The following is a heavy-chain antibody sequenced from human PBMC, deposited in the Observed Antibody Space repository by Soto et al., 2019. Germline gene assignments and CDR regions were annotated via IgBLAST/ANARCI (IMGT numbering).Heavy chain of an antibody. D-gene: IGHD2-2*01. CDR1: GFTFSSYG. CDR3: ARDNAPPFIVVPAAPKYGMDV. J-gene: IGHJ6*02. V-gene: IGHV3-33*01. CDR2: IWYDGGNK. Sequence: PGGSLRLSCAASGFTFSSYGMHWVRQAPGKGLEWVAVIWYDGGNKYYADSVKGRFTISRDNSKNTLYLQMNSLRAEDTAVYYCARDNAPPFIVVPAAPKYGMDVWGQGTTVTVSS.